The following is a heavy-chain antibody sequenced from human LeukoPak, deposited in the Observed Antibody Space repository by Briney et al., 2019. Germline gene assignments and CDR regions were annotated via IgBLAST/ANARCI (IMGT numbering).Heavy chain of an antibody. Sequence: ASVKVSCKASGYTFTSYGISWVRQAPGQGLEWMGWISAYNGNTNYAQKLQGRVTMTTDISTSTAYMELRSLRSDDTAVYYCARDLGNTYYYGSGSYADYWGQGTLVTVSS. V-gene: IGHV1-18*01. D-gene: IGHD3-10*01. CDR2: ISAYNGNT. J-gene: IGHJ4*02. CDR3: ARDLGNTYYYGSGSYADY. CDR1: GYTFTSYG.